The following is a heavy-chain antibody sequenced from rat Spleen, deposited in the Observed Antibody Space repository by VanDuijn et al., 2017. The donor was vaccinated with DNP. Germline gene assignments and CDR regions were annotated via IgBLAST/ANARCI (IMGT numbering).Heavy chain of an antibody. CDR3: ATRDYYSSYTPLFAY. Sequence: EVQLVESGGGLVQPGRSLKLSCAASGFTFSAYYMAWVRQAPAKGLEWVAYIGSPAYAPYYTDSVKGRFTISRDNAKSTLYLQMDSLRSEDTATYYCATRDYYSSYTPLFAYWGQGVMVTVSS. D-gene: IGHD1-2*01. V-gene: IGHV5-27*01. J-gene: IGHJ2*01. CDR1: GFTFSAYY. CDR2: IGSPAYAP.